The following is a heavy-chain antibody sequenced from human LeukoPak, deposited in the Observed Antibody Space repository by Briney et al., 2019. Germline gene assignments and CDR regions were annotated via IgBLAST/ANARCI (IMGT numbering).Heavy chain of an antibody. CDR3: AKELSTPYYDFWSGRYYYYYYGMDV. CDR1: GFTFSSYA. V-gene: IGHV3-23*01. Sequence: GGSLRLSCAASGFTFSSYAMNWVRQAPGKGLEWVSSISGSGGSTFYADSVKGRFTISRDNSRNTLYLQMNSLRAEDTAVYYCAKELSTPYYDFWSGRYYYYYYGMDVWGQGTTVTVSS. CDR2: ISGSGGST. J-gene: IGHJ6*02. D-gene: IGHD3-3*01.